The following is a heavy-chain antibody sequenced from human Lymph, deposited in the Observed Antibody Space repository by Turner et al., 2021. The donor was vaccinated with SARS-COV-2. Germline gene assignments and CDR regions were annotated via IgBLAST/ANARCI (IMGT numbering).Heavy chain of an antibody. D-gene: IGHD3-16*01. CDR2: IWYDGSNK. CDR1: GFTFSSSG. Sequence: QMQLVESGGGVVQPGRSLRLSCAASGFTFSSSGMHWVRQAPGKGWGWVAVIWYDGSNKYYADSVKGRFTISRDNSKNTLYLQMNSLRAEDTAVYYCARHNGGRLDYWGQGTLVTVSS. J-gene: IGHJ4*02. V-gene: IGHV3-33*01. CDR3: ARHNGGRLDY.